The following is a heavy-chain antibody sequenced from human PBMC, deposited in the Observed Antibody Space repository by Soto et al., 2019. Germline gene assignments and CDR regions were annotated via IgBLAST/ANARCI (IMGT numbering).Heavy chain of an antibody. CDR3: ANWWTARYYDFWSGYYHDAFDI. D-gene: IGHD3-3*01. CDR2: IYYSGST. V-gene: IGHV4-39*01. Sequence: SETLSLTCTVSGGSISSSSYYRGWIRQPPGKGLEWIGSIYYSGSTYYNPSLKSRVTISVDTSKNQFSLKLSSVTAADTAVYYCANWWTARYYDFWSGYYHDAFDIWGQGTMVTVSS. CDR1: GGSISSSSYY. J-gene: IGHJ3*02.